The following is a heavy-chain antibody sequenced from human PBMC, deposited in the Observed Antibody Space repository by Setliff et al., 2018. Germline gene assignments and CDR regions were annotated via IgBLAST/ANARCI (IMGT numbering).Heavy chain of an antibody. CDR1: GFSFNKYW. J-gene: IGHJ6*03. CDR2: INGDATIA. CDR3: AALDWGENFYNTDV. D-gene: IGHD7-27*01. Sequence: GGSLRLSCTVYGFSFNKYWMYWVRQAPGKGLEWVSRINGDATIAQDADSVKGRFTISRDNARNALYLQMVSLRGEDTGVYFCAALDWGENFYNTDVWGKGTTVTVSS. V-gene: IGHV3-74*01.